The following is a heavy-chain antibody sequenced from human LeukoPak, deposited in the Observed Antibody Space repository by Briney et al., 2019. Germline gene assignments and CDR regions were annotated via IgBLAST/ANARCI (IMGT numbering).Heavy chain of an antibody. J-gene: IGHJ4*02. CDR1: GFTFRSYS. CDR3: ARDGGYSGYDIDY. CDR2: ISSSSSTI. Sequence: GGSLRLSCAASGFTFRSYSMNWVRQAPGKGLEWVSYISSSSSTISYADSVKGRFTISRENAKNSLYLQMNSLRGEDTAVYYCARDGGYSGYDIDYWGQGTLVTVSS. D-gene: IGHD5-12*01. V-gene: IGHV3-48*01.